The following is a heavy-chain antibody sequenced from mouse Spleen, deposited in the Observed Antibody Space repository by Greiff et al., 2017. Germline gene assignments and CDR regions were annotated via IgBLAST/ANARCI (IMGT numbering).Heavy chain of an antibody. CDR2: IGPNSGGS. Sequence: QVQLQQSGAELVQPGASVKLSCKASGFTFTSYWMHWVQQTPGRGLEWIGRIGPNSGGSTSNEKVKSKATLTVDKPSSTAYMQLRSRTAEDSEVYCCGREGYSNYSAWFAYWGQGTLVTVSA. J-gene: IGHJ3*01. CDR3: GREGYSNYSAWFAY. V-gene: IGHV1-72*01. CDR1: GFTFTSYW. D-gene: IGHD2-5*01.